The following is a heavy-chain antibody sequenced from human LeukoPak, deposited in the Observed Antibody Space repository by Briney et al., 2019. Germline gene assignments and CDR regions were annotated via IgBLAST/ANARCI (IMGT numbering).Heavy chain of an antibody. CDR3: ARAFFSFDVNFHSDY. D-gene: IGHD2-15*01. J-gene: IGHJ4*02. CDR2: IIPIYGTA. V-gene: IGHV1-69*06. CDR1: GGSFNNYA. Sequence: SVKVSCKATGGSFNNYAISWLRQAPGQGLEWMGGIIPIYGTANYAQRFQARVTITADRSTSTAYMELSSLRFEDTAMYYCARAFFSFDVNFHSDYWGQGTLVTVSS.